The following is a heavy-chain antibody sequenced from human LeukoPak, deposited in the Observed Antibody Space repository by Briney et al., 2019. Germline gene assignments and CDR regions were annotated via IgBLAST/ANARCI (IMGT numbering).Heavy chain of an antibody. D-gene: IGHD5/OR15-5a*01. J-gene: IGHJ4*02. Sequence: GMSLRLSCAASGFTFSSYAMHWVRQAPGKGLEWVAVISYDGSNKYYADSVKGRFTISRDNSKNTLYLQMNSLRAEDTAVYYCGRTSVYDSPFDYWGQGTLVTVSS. V-gene: IGHV3-30-3*01. CDR3: GRTSVYDSPFDY. CDR1: GFTFSSYA. CDR2: ISYDGSNK.